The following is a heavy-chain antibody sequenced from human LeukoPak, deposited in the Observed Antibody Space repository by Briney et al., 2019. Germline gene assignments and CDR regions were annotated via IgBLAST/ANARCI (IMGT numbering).Heavy chain of an antibody. CDR3: ARDRMGGNWASFHY. V-gene: IGHV3-21*01. D-gene: IGHD7-27*01. Sequence: GGSLRLSCAASGFTFSSYSMNWVRQAPGKGLEWVSSISSSSSYIYYADSVKGRFTISRDNAKNSLYLQMNSLRAEDKAVYYCARDRMGGNWASFHYWGQGALVTVSS. CDR1: GFTFSSYS. J-gene: IGHJ4*02. CDR2: ISSSSSYI.